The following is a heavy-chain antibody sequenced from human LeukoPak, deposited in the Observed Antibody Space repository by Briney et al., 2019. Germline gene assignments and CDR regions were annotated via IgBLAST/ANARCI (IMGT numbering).Heavy chain of an antibody. J-gene: IGHJ4*02. CDR1: GFTFSSYD. CDR3: ARAWVSLYYDSSGYGYNDY. D-gene: IGHD3-22*01. CDR2: IGTAGDT. Sequence: GGSLRLSCAASGFTFSSYDMHWVRQATGKGLEWVSAIGTAGDTYYPGSVKGRFTISRENAKNSLYLQMNSLRAGDTAVYYCARAWVSLYYDSSGYGYNDYWGQGTQVTVSS. V-gene: IGHV3-13*04.